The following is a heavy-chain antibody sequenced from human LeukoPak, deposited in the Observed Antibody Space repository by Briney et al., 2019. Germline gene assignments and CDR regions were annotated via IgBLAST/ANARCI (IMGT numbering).Heavy chain of an antibody. D-gene: IGHD2-2*01. CDR2: ISAYNGNT. Sequence: ASVKVSCKASGYTFTSYGISWVRQAPGQGLEWMGWISAYNGNTNYAQKLQGRVTMTTDTSTSTAYMELRSLRSDDTAVYYCARAPDIVVVPAANRYFDYWGQGTLVTVSS. CDR1: GYTFTSYG. CDR3: ARAPDIVVVPAANRYFDY. V-gene: IGHV1-18*01. J-gene: IGHJ4*02.